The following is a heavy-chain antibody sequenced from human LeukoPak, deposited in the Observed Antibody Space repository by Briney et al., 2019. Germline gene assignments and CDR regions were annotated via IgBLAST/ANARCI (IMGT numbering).Heavy chain of an antibody. CDR1: GFTFSSYA. Sequence: TGGSLRLSCAASGFTFSSYAMTWVRQAPGKGLEWVSAITGRGDSTSFADSVKGRFTISRDNSRNTLYLQMNSLRAEDTALYYCAKGHIDSGSYYYFDYWGQGTLVTVSS. CDR3: AKGHIDSGSYYYFDY. V-gene: IGHV3-23*01. D-gene: IGHD3-22*01. J-gene: IGHJ4*02. CDR2: ITGRGDST.